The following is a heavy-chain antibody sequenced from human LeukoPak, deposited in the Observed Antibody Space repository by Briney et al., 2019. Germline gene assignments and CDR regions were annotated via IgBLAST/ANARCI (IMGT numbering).Heavy chain of an antibody. J-gene: IGHJ4*02. CDR3: ARSSDSSGYYGGGIIDY. CDR2: IYTNENT. Sequence: SETLSLTCTVSGGSISIYYWNWIRQPAGKGLEWIGRIYTNENTFFDPSLKSRVTMSVDTSKNQFSLQLTSVTAADAAVYYCARSSDSSGYYGGGIIDYWGQGTLVTVSS. CDR1: GGSISIYY. V-gene: IGHV4-4*07. D-gene: IGHD6-19*01.